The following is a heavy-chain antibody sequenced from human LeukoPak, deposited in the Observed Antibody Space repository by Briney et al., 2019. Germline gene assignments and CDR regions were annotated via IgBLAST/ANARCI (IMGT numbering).Heavy chain of an antibody. J-gene: IGHJ3*02. Sequence: GGSLRLSCAASGFTFSSYSMNWVRQAPGKGLEWVSSISSSSSYIYYADSVKGRFTISRDNAKNSLYLQMNSLRAEDTAVYYCARWSYSSSWEGAFDIWGQGTMVTVSS. CDR1: GFTFSSYS. CDR3: ARWSYSSSWEGAFDI. V-gene: IGHV3-21*01. CDR2: ISSSSSYI. D-gene: IGHD6-13*01.